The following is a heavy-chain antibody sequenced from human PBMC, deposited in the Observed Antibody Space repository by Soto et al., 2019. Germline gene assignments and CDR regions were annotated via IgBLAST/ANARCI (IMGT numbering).Heavy chain of an antibody. V-gene: IGHV4-30-4*01. J-gene: IGHJ5*01. D-gene: IGHD2-15*01. CDR1: GDSISSVDYF. CDR3: ARGRYCLTGRCFPNWFDS. Sequence: SETLSLTCSVSGDSISSVDYFWAWIRQPPGQALEYIGYIYKSATTYYNPSFESRVAISLDTSKSQFSLNVTSVTAADTAVYFCARGRYCLTGRCFPNWFDSWGQGTLVTAPQ. CDR2: IYKSATT.